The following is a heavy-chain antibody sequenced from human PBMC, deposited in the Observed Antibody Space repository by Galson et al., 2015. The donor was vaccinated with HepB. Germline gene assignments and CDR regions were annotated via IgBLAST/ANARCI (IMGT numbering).Heavy chain of an antibody. D-gene: IGHD7-27*01. CDR2: IYYGGRT. CDR1: GVSISSSLYY. CDR3: ARPLVLNARFNPGVGPFHI. J-gene: IGHJ3*02. V-gene: IGHV4-39*01. Sequence: ETLSLTCAVSGVSISSSLYYWGWIRQSPKKGLEWIGSIYYGGRTYFSPSLQSRVAMSVDTSKNQLSLTLGSVTAADTAVYYCARPLVLNARFNPGVGPFHIWGHGTMVTVSA.